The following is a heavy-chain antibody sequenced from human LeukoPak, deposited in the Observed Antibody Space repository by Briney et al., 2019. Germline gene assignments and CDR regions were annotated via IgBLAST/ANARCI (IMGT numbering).Heavy chain of an antibody. CDR2: IYYSGST. CDR3: ARGYSSGWYYYYYGMDV. V-gene: IGHV4-59*01. Sequence: SETLSLTCTVSGGSISSYYWSWSRQPPGKGLEWIGYIYYSGSTNYNPSLKSRVTISVDTSKNQFSLKLSSVTAADTAVYYCARGYSSGWYYYYYGMDVWGQGTTVTVSS. J-gene: IGHJ6*02. D-gene: IGHD6-19*01. CDR1: GGSISSYY.